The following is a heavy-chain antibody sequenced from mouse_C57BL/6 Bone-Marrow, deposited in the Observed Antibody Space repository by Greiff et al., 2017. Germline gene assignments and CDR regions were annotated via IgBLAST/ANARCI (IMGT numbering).Heavy chain of an antibody. D-gene: IGHD1-1*01. V-gene: IGHV1-81*01. J-gene: IGHJ4*01. CDR1: GYTFTSYG. Sequence: VKLQQSGAELARPGASVKLSCKASGYTFTSYGISWVKQRTGQGLEWIGEISPRSGNTYYNEKFKGKATLTADKSSSTAYMELRSLTSEDSAVYFCASSDYYGSSYGAMDYWGQGTSVTVSS. CDR2: ISPRSGNT. CDR3: ASSDYYGSSYGAMDY.